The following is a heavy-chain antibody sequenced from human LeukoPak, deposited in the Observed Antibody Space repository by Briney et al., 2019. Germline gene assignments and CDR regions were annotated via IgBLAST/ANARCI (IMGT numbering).Heavy chain of an antibody. CDR1: GGTFSSYA. Sequence: SVKVSCKASGGTFSSYAISWVRQAPGQGLEWMGGIIPIFGTANYAQKFRGRVTITADKSTRTAYMELSSLRSEDTAVYYCARVGNRDADHFGYWGQGTLVTVSS. CDR3: ARVGNRDADHFGY. D-gene: IGHD5-24*01. CDR2: IIPIFGTA. V-gene: IGHV1-69*06. J-gene: IGHJ4*02.